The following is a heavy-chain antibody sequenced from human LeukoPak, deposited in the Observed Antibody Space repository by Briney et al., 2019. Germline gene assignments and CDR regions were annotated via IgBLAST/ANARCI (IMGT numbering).Heavy chain of an antibody. V-gene: IGHV7-4-1*02. CDR3: AREEGDSGSYYDDY. Sequence: ASVKVSCKASGYTFTSYAMNWVRQAPGQGLEWMGWMNTNTGNPTYAQGFTGRLVLSLDTSVSTAYLQISSLKAEDTAVYYCAREEGDSGSYYDDYWGQGTLVTVSS. CDR1: GYTFTSYA. J-gene: IGHJ4*02. CDR2: MNTNTGNP. D-gene: IGHD1-26*01.